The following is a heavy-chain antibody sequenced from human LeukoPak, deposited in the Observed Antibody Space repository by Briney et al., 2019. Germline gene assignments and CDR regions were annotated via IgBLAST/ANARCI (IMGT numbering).Heavy chain of an antibody. J-gene: IGHJ3*02. CDR3: ASYYDSSGYYAFDI. D-gene: IGHD3-22*01. V-gene: IGHV4-34*01. CDR1: GGSFSGYY. CDR2: INHSGST. Sequence: PSETLSLTCAVYGGSFSGYYWSWIRQPPGKGLEWIGEINHSGSTNYNPSLKSRVTISVDTSKNQFSLKLSSVTAADTAVYYCASYYDSSGYYAFDIWGQGTMVTVSS.